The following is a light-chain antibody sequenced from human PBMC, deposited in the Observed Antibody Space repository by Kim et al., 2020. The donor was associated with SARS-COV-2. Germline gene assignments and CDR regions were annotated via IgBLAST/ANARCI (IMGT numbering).Light chain of an antibody. CDR1: QDISNY. Sequence: DIQMTQSPSSLSASVGDRVTITCQASQDISNYLNWYQQKPGKAPKLLIYDASNLETGVPSRFSGSGSGTDFTFTISSLQPEDIATYYCQQYYNFQITFGQGTRLEIK. J-gene: IGKJ5*01. V-gene: IGKV1-33*01. CDR3: QQYYNFQIT. CDR2: DAS.